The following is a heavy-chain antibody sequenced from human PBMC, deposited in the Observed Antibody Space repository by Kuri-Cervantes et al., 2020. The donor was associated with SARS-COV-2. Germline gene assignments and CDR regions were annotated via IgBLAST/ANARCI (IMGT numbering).Heavy chain of an antibody. CDR1: GYTFTGYY. D-gene: IGHD4-23*01. J-gene: IGHJ6*03. CDR3: ARDYGGNSGWAYYYYYMDV. Sequence: ASVKVSCKASGYTFTGYYMHWVRQAPGQRLEWMGWINAGNGNTKYSQKFQGRVTITRDTSASTAYMELSSLRSEDTAVYYCARDYGGNSGWAYYYYYMDVWGKGTTVTVSS. V-gene: IGHV1-3*01. CDR2: INAGNGNT.